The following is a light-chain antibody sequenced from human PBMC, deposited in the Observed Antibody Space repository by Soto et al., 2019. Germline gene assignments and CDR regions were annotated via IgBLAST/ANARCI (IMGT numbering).Light chain of an antibody. Sequence: TVLTQSPGTLSLSPGERATLSCRARQSVSSNYLAWYQQNPGQAPRLLIHGASSRATRLPDRLSGSGSGTDFCLTISRLEPDDFAMYYCQQYGSPPWTFGQGTRWIS. V-gene: IGKV3-20*01. CDR3: QQYGSPPWT. CDR2: GAS. J-gene: IGKJ1*01. CDR1: QSVSSNY.